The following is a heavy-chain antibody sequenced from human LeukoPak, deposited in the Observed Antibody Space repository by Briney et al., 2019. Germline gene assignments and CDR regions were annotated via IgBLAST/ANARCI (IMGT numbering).Heavy chain of an antibody. Sequence: ASVKVSCKASGGTFSSYGITWLRQAPGQGLECMGWISPYSGNTDYAQKLQGRVTMTTDRSTTTAYMELRSLGFDDTAVYYCARTSGVSVAGSPYYFDFWGQGTLITVSS. CDR1: GGTFSSYG. CDR2: ISPYSGNT. CDR3: ARTSGVSVAGSPYYFDF. J-gene: IGHJ4*02. D-gene: IGHD6-13*01. V-gene: IGHV1-18*01.